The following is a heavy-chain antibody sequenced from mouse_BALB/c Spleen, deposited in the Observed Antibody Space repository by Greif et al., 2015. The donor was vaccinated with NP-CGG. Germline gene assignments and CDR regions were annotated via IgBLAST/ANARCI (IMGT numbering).Heavy chain of an antibody. J-gene: IGHJ4*01. CDR2: IRNKANGYTT. Sequence: EVKLVESGGGLVQPGGSLRLSCATSGFTFTDYYMSWVRQPPGKALEWLGFIRNKANGYTTEYSASVKGRFTISRDNSQSILYLQMNTLRAEDSATYYCARDKEYGNCDYYAMDYWGQGTSVTVSS. CDR3: ARDKEYGNCDYYAMDY. D-gene: IGHD2-10*02. CDR1: GFTFTDYY. V-gene: IGHV7-3*02.